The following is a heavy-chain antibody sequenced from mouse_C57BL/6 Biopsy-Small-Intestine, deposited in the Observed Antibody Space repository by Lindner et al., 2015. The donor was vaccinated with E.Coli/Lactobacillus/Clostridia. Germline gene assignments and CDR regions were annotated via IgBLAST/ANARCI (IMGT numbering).Heavy chain of an antibody. CDR3: ARARLDYFDY. V-gene: IGHV1-63*01. D-gene: IGHD2-13*01. Sequence: VQLQESGAELVRPGTSVKMSCKASGYTFTNYWIGWAKQRPGHGLEWIGDIYPGGGYTNYNEKFKGKATLTADKSSSTAYTQFSSLTSEDSAIYYCARARLDYFDYWGQGTTLTVSS. CDR2: IYPGGGYT. J-gene: IGHJ2*01. CDR1: GYTFTNYW.